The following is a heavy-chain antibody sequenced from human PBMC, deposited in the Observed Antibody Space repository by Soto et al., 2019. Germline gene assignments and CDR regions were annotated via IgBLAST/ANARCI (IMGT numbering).Heavy chain of an antibody. CDR3: AREYTYGSNFXDC. CDR2: ISHSGST. D-gene: IGHD5-18*01. J-gene: IGHJ4*02. V-gene: IGHV4-31*03. CDR1: GGSISSAAYY. Sequence: SETLSLTCTVSGGSISSAAYYWSWIRQHPGKGLEWIGYISHSGSTYYTPSLKSRVIISADTSKNQFSVNLTSVTAADTAVYYCAREYTYGSNFXDCWGQGALVTVSS.